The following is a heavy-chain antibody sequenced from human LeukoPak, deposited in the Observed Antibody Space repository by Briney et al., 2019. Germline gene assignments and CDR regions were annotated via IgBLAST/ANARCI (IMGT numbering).Heavy chain of an antibody. CDR2: ISSSSSYI. D-gene: IGHD3-3*01. CDR1: GFTFSSYS. J-gene: IGHJ3*02. V-gene: IGHV3-21*01. CDR3: ARDSTGPTIFGVGDAFDI. Sequence: GGSLRLSCAASGFTFSSYSMNWVRQAPGKGLEWVSSISSSSSYIYYADSVKGRFTISRDNAKNSLYLQMNSLRAEDTAVYYCARDSTGPTIFGVGDAFDIWGQGTMVTVSS.